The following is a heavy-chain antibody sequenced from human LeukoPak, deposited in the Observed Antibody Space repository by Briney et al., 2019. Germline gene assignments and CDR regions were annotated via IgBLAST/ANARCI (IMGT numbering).Heavy chain of an antibody. J-gene: IGHJ5*02. CDR3: ARVDPGGTWFDP. D-gene: IGHD1-14*01. Sequence: SETLSLTCIISGGPIRGYFWSWIRQPPGKGLEWIGYISDSGSTNYNASLKSRVTTSIDTSKNQFSLKLSSVTAADTAVYYCARVDPGGTWFDPWGQGTLVTVSS. V-gene: IGHV4-59*01. CDR1: GGPIRGYF. CDR2: ISDSGST.